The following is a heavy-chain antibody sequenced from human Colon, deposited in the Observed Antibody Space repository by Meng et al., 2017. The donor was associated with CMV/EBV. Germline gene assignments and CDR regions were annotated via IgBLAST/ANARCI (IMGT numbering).Heavy chain of an antibody. CDR1: GFTFSTHS. J-gene: IGHJ3*02. CDR3: ARDPFIKAFDI. Sequence: GESLKISCAASGFTFSTHSMSWVRLAPGRGLELVAHIKEDGSEKYFVGSVKGRFTISRDNAKNSLYLQMNSLRAEDTAVYYCARDPFIKAFDIWGQGTMVTVSS. CDR2: IKEDGSEK. V-gene: IGHV3-7*01.